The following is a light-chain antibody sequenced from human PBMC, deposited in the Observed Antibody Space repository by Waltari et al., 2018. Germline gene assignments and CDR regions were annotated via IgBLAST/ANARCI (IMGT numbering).Light chain of an antibody. CDR3: HSRDASGVAGS. CDR2: DKN. J-gene: IGLJ2*01. V-gene: IGLV3-19*01. Sequence: SSELIQDPAVSVAMGQTVRSTGQGNSLRSYYASWYQQRPGQAPILVIYDKNNRPSGVPDRFSGSSSHNTGSLTITGAQAEDEASYYCHSRDASGVAGSFGGGTKLTVL. CDR1: SLRSYY.